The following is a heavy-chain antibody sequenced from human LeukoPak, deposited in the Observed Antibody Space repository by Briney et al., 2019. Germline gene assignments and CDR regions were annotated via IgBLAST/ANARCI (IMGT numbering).Heavy chain of an antibody. V-gene: IGHV3-33*01. CDR3: AREYYYDSSGYDY. CDR1: GFTFSNYG. CDR2: IWYDGSNK. J-gene: IGHJ4*02. D-gene: IGHD3-22*01. Sequence: GGSLRLSCAASGFTFSNYGMHWVRQAPGKGLEWVAVIWYDGSNKYYADSVKGRFTISRDNSKNTLYLQMNSLRAEDTAVYYCAREYYYDSSGYDYWGQGTLVTVSS.